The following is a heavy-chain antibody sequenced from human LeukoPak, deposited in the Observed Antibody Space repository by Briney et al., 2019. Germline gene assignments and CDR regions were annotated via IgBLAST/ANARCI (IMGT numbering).Heavy chain of an antibody. J-gene: IGHJ4*02. CDR3: AKDMGSSGWYYFDY. D-gene: IGHD6-19*01. CDR2: ISWSSGSI. V-gene: IGHV3-9*03. CDR1: GFTFDDYA. Sequence: PGRSQRLSCAASGFTFDDYAMHWVRQAPGKGLEWVSGISWSSGSIGYADSVKGRFTISRDNAKNSLYLQMNSLRAEDMALYYCAKDMGSSGWYYFDYWGQGTLVTVSS.